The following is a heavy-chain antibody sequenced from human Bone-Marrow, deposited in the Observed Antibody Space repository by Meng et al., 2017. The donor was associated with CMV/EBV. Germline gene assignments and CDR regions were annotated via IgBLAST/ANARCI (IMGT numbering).Heavy chain of an antibody. V-gene: IGHV4-39*01. D-gene: IGHD1-26*01. J-gene: IGHJ4*02. CDR3: VVLGAIAY. CDR2: IYYSGST. CDR1: GGSISSSSYY. Sequence: GSLRLSCTVSGGSISSSSYYWGWIRQPPGKGLEWIGSIYYSGSTYHNPSLKSRVTISVDTSKNQFSLKLSSVTAADTAVYYCVVLGAIAYWGPGKLV.